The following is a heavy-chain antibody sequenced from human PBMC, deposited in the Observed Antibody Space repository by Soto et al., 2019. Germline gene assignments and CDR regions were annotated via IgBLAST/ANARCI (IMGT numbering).Heavy chain of an antibody. V-gene: IGHV4-39*01. D-gene: IGHD2-15*01. Sequence: SETLSLTCTVSGGSISSSSYYWGWIRQPPGKGLEWIGSIYYSGSTYYNPSLKSRVTISVDTSKNQFSLKLSSVTAADTAVYYCARLGYCSGGSCLNWFDPWGQGTLVTVSS. CDR3: ARLGYCSGGSCLNWFDP. J-gene: IGHJ5*02. CDR1: GGSISSSSYY. CDR2: IYYSGST.